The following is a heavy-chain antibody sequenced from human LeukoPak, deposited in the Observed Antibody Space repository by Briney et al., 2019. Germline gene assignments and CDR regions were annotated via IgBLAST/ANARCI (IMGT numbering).Heavy chain of an antibody. J-gene: IGHJ3*02. CDR3: ARDRVYGYYYDSSGYSVYAFDI. CDR1: GYTFTGYY. D-gene: IGHD3-22*01. CDR2: INPNSGGT. Sequence: ASVKVSRKASGYTFTGYYMHWVRQAPGQGLEWMGRINPNSGGTNNAQKFQGRVTMTGDTSISTAYMELSRLRSDDTAVYYCARDRVYGYYYDSSGYSVYAFDIWGQGTMVTVSS. V-gene: IGHV1-2*06.